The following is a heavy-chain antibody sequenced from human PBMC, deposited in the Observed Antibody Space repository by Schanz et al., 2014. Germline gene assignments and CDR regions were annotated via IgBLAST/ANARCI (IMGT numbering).Heavy chain of an antibody. CDR1: GGSISTYY. CDR3: ARYTGAYFDY. V-gene: IGHV4-4*07. D-gene: IGHD1-26*01. Sequence: QVQLQASGPGLVKPSETLSLTCPVSGGSISTYYWSWIRQPAGKGLEWIGRIYTSGSTNYNPSLKSRVTMSVDPSKTQFSLRLSSVTAADTAVYYCARYTGAYFDYWGQGTLVTVSS. CDR2: IYTSGST. J-gene: IGHJ4*02.